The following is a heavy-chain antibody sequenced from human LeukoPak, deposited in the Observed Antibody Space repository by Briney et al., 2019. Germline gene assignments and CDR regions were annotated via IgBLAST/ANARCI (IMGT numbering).Heavy chain of an antibody. V-gene: IGHV1-8*03. D-gene: IGHD3-3*01. Sequence: ASVKVSCKASGYTFTSYDINWVRQATGQGLEWMGWMNPNSGNTGYAQKFQGRVTITRNTSIGTAYMELSSLRSEDTAVYYCARDNYDFWSGYTVFDYWGQGTLVTVSS. CDR1: GYTFTSYD. CDR2: MNPNSGNT. CDR3: ARDNYDFWSGYTVFDY. J-gene: IGHJ4*02.